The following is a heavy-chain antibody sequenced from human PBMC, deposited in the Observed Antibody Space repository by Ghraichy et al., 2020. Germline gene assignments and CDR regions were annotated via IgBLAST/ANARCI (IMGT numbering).Heavy chain of an antibody. CDR1: GGSISSGDYY. D-gene: IGHD3-22*01. CDR2: IYYSGST. Sequence: SETLSLTCTVSGGSISSGDYYWSWIRQPPGKGLEWIGYIYYSGSTYYNPSLKSRVTISVDTSKNQFSLKLSSVTAADTAVYYCARDAPYYYDSSGQSEDAFDIWGQGTMVTVSS. CDR3: ARDAPYYYDSSGQSEDAFDI. V-gene: IGHV4-30-4*01. J-gene: IGHJ3*02.